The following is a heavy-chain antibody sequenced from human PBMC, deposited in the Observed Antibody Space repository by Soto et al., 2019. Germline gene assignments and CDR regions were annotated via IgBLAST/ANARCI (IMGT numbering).Heavy chain of an antibody. CDR1: GFTFSDYY. CDR2: ISSSGSTI. D-gene: IGHD6-13*01. V-gene: IGHV3-11*04. J-gene: IGHJ5*02. CDR3: ARHPERIAQIGWFDP. Sequence: GGSLRLSCAASGFTFSDYYMSWIRQAPGKGLEWASYISSSGSTIYYADSVKGRFTISRDNAKNSLYLQMNSLRAEDTAVYYCARHPERIAQIGWFDPWGQGTLVTVSS.